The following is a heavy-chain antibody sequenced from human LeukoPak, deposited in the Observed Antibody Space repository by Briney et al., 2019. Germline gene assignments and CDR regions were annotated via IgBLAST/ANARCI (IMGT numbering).Heavy chain of an antibody. J-gene: IGHJ4*02. Sequence: PSETLSLTCTVSGGSISSYYWSWIRQPPGKGLEWIGYIYYSGSTNYNPSLKSRVTISVDTSKNQFSLKLSSVTAADTAVYYCARSALSSGWYFDYWGQGTLATVSS. V-gene: IGHV4-59*08. D-gene: IGHD6-19*01. CDR2: IYYSGST. CDR3: ARSALSSGWYFDY. CDR1: GGSISSYY.